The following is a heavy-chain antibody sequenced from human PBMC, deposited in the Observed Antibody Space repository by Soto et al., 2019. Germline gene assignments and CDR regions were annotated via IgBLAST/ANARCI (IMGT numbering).Heavy chain of an antibody. D-gene: IGHD2-15*01. CDR3: ARAGTVLIQTATAFDY. CDR1: GGSISTYY. CDR2: IYASGST. J-gene: IGHJ4*02. V-gene: IGHV4-4*07. Sequence: SETLSLTCTVSGGSISTYYWSWIRQPAGKGLEWIGRIYASGSTNYNPSLKSRVTMSVATSKNQFSLKLSSVTAADTAVYYCARAGTVLIQTATAFDYWGQGTLVTVSS.